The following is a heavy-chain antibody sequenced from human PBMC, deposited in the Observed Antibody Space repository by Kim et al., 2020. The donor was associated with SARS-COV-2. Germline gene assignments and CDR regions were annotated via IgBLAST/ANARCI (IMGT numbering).Heavy chain of an antibody. CDR3: AIHNDMSISSCPNY. CDR1: GGYITNRSFY. Sequence: SETLSLTCTVSGGYITNRSFYWGWIRQPPGKGLEWIESVYFTGTTYYHASLNSRFIISVDTSKNQFFLRLRLVTAADTAAYYCAIHNDMSISSCPNYWG. V-gene: IGHV4-39*01. J-gene: IGHJ4*01. D-gene: IGHD6-6*01. CDR2: VYFTGTT.